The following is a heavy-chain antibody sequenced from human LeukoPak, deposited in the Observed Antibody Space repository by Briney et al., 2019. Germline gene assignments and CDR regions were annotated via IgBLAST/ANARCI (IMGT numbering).Heavy chain of an antibody. J-gene: IGHJ4*02. D-gene: IGHD6-6*01. Sequence: GGSLRLSCAASGFTFSSYGMHWVRQAPGKGLEWVAVIWYDGSNKYYADSVKGRFTISGDNSKNTLYLQMNSLRAEDTAVYYCARDPSYSSSSTDYWSQGTLVTVSS. CDR1: GFTFSSYG. V-gene: IGHV3-33*01. CDR2: IWYDGSNK. CDR3: ARDPSYSSSSTDY.